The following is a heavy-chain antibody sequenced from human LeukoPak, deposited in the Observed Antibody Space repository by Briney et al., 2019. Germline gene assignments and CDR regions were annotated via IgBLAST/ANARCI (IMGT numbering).Heavy chain of an antibody. Sequence: ASVKVSCKASGYTFTGYYMHWVRQAPGQGLEWMGWINPNSGGTNYAQKFQGRVTMTRDTSISTAYMELSRLRSDDTAVYYCARDRRNYYDSSGYYWLTWGQGTLVTVSS. J-gene: IGHJ5*02. CDR2: INPNSGGT. D-gene: IGHD3-22*01. CDR3: ARDRRNYYDSSGYYWLT. CDR1: GYTFTGYY. V-gene: IGHV1-2*02.